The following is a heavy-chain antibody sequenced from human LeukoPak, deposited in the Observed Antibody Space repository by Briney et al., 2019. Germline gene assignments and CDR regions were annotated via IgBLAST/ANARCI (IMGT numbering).Heavy chain of an antibody. CDR2: IHTSGDT. D-gene: IGHD4-17*01. CDR3: IVFGDSNH. Sequence: GGSLRLSCAASGFTGSNNYVSWVRQAPGKGLEWVSAIHTSGDTCYADSVKGRFTISRDTSKNTLYLQINSLRVEDTAVYYCIVFGDSNHWGQGALVTVSS. V-gene: IGHV3-53*01. J-gene: IGHJ5*02. CDR1: GFTGSNNY.